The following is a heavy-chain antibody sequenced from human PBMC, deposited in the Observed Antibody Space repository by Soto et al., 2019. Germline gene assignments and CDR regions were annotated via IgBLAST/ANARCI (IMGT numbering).Heavy chain of an antibody. J-gene: IGHJ3*02. Sequence: RLSCAASGFTFSSYAMHWVRQAPGKGLEYVSAISSNGGSTYYANSVKGRFTISRDNSKNTLYLQMGSLRAEDMAVYYCARDYGKAAAVTGAFDIWGQGTIVTVS. V-gene: IGHV3-64*01. CDR2: ISSNGGST. CDR1: GFTFSSYA. CDR3: ARDYGKAAAVTGAFDI. D-gene: IGHD6-13*01.